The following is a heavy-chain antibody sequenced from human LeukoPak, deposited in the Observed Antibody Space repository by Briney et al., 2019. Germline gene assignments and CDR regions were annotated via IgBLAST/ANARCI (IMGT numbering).Heavy chain of an antibody. CDR1: GFTFSSYA. CDR3: ARDPRPDILTGYSAFDI. V-gene: IGHV3-23*01. Sequence: GGSLRLSCAASGFTFSSYAMSWVRQAPGKGLEWVSAISGSGGSTYYADSVKGRFTISRDNAKNSLYLQMNSLRAEDTAVYYCARDPRPDILTGYSAFDIWGQGTMVTVSS. CDR2: ISGSGGST. J-gene: IGHJ3*02. D-gene: IGHD3-9*01.